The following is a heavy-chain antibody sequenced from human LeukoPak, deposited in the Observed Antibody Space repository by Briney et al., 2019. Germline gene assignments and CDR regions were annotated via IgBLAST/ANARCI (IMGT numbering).Heavy chain of an antibody. Sequence: GGSLRLSCAASGFTFSDYSMNWVRQTPRKGLEWVSCISGSGSYIYYADSVKGRFTISRDNAKNSLYLQMNSLRAEDTAVYYCARVYGDYNNWFDPWGQGTLVTVSS. J-gene: IGHJ5*02. CDR1: GFTFSDYS. CDR3: ARVYGDYNNWFDP. V-gene: IGHV3-21*01. D-gene: IGHD4-17*01. CDR2: ISGSGSYI.